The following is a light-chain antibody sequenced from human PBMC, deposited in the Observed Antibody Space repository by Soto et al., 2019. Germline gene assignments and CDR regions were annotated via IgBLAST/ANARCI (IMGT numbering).Light chain of an antibody. CDR3: PSYDSILSGV. J-gene: IGLJ1*01. V-gene: IGLV1-40*01. Sequence: QSVLTQPPSVSGAPGQRVTISCTGSSSNIGAGYDVHWYQQLPGTAPKLLIYGNSNRPSGVPDRFSGSKSGTSASLAITGLQAEDEADYYCPSYDSILSGVFGTGNKVTVL. CDR2: GNS. CDR1: SSNIGAGYD.